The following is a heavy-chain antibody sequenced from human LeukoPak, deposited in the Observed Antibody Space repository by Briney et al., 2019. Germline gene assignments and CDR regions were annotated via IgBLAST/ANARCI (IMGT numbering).Heavy chain of an antibody. Sequence: GGTLRLSCETSGFTSSSYGMSWVRQAPGKGLEWVSAISASGGSIYYADSVKGRFTISRDNSKNTLYLQMNSLRAEDTAVYYCAKDGGEYYDILTGYYPRLYYMDVWGKGTTVTISS. V-gene: IGHV3-23*01. CDR3: AKDGGEYYDILTGYYPRLYYMDV. CDR2: ISASGGSI. CDR1: GFTSSSYG. J-gene: IGHJ6*03. D-gene: IGHD3-9*01.